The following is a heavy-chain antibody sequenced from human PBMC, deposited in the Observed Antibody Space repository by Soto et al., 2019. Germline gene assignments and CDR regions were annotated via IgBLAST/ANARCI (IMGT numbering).Heavy chain of an antibody. Sequence: PGGSLRLSCSASGFTFSSYAMHWVRQAPGKGLGYVSAISSNGGSTYYADSVKGRFTISRDNSKNTLYLQMSSLRAEDTAVYYCVKDRGNWNSGLYDYWGQGTLVTVSS. CDR3: VKDRGNWNSGLYDY. D-gene: IGHD1-7*01. V-gene: IGHV3-64D*08. CDR2: ISSNGGST. CDR1: GFTFSSYA. J-gene: IGHJ4*02.